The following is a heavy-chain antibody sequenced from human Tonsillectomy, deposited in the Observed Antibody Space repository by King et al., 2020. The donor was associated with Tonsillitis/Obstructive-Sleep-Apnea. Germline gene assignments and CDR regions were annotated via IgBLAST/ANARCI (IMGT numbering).Heavy chain of an antibody. J-gene: IGHJ4*02. CDR3: ARTLGTTSMAFYFDY. D-gene: IGHD5-18*01. CDR1: GFTFSSYW. CDR2: IKQDGSEK. V-gene: IGHV3-7*03. Sequence: QLVQSGGGLVQPGGSLRLSCAASGFTFSSYWMCWVRQAPGKGLEWVANIKQDGSEKYFVDSVKGRFTISRDNAKNSLYLQMNSLRAEDTAVYYCARTLGTTSMAFYFDYWGQGTLVTVSS.